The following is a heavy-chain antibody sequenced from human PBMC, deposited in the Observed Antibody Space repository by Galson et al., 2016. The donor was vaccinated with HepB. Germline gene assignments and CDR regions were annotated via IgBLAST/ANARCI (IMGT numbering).Heavy chain of an antibody. CDR1: GYRFRDYD. J-gene: IGHJ4*02. CDR3: ARAIRNQLLSEY. Sequence: SVKVSCKASGYRFRDYDVSWVRQAPGQGLEWMGWMNPNSGNTGYAQRLRGRIDMTSDASINTAYMELHSLRSEGTAVYYCARAIRNQLLSEYWGQGTLITVSS. D-gene: IGHD1-14*01. CDR2: MNPNSGNT. V-gene: IGHV1-8*01.